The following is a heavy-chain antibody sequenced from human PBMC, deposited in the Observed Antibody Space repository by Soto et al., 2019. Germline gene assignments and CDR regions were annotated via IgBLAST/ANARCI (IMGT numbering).Heavy chain of an antibody. V-gene: IGHV3-23*01. J-gene: IGHJ4*02. CDR2: ISGSGGST. Sequence: GGSLRLSCAASGFTFSSYAMSWVRQAPGKGLEWVSAISGSGGSTYYADSVKGRFTISRDNSKNTLYLQMNSLRAEDTAVYYCARKVYYYDSSGYYPFDYWGQGTLVTVSS. D-gene: IGHD3-22*01. CDR3: ARKVYYYDSSGYYPFDY. CDR1: GFTFSSYA.